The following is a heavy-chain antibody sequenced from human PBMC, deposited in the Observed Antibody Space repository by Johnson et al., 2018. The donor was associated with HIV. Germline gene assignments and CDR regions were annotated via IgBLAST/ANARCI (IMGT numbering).Heavy chain of an antibody. Sequence: QVQLVESGGGLVKPGGSLRLSCVASGFTFSDYYMSWIRQAPGTGLEWISYISSSDSTIYSANSVKCRFTTSRDNTNNSLYLQMNSLKAEDTAVYYCARSKDCSVGTCPDGLDIWGQGTMVIVSS. CDR3: ARSKDCSVGTCPDGLDI. V-gene: IGHV3-11*04. CDR1: GFTFSDYY. J-gene: IGHJ3*02. CDR2: ISSSDSTI. D-gene: IGHD2-15*01.